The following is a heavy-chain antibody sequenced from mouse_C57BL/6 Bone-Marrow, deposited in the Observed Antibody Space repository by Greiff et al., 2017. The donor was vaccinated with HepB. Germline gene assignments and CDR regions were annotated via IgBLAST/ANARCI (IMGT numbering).Heavy chain of an antibody. CDR3: ARLRRAWFAY. Sequence: EVQLVESGGGLVKPGGSLKLSCAASGFTFSDYGMHWVRQAPEKGLELVAYISSGSSTIYYADTVKGRFTISRDNAKNTLFLQMTSLRSEDTAMYYCARLRRAWFAYWGQGTLVTVSA. D-gene: IGHD2-4*01. V-gene: IGHV5-17*01. J-gene: IGHJ3*01. CDR2: ISSGSSTI. CDR1: GFTFSDYG.